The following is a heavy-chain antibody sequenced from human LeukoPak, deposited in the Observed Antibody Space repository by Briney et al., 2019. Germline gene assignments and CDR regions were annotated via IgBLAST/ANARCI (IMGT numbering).Heavy chain of an antibody. Sequence: ASVKVSCKVSGYTLTELSMHWVRQAPGKGLEWMGGFDPEDGETIYAQKFQGRVTVTADKSTSTAYMELSSLRSEDTAVYYCARQFGIAVAGNYYYYGMDVWGQGTTVTVSS. V-gene: IGHV1-24*01. CDR1: GYTLTELS. CDR2: FDPEDGET. D-gene: IGHD6-19*01. CDR3: ARQFGIAVAGNYYYYGMDV. J-gene: IGHJ6*02.